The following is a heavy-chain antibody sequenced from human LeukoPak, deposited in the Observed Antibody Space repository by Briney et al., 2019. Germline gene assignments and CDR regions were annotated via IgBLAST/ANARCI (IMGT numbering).Heavy chain of an antibody. J-gene: IGHJ4*02. CDR3: ARDTGLLWFGEFPYYFDY. CDR2: ISGSGGST. Sequence: GGSLRLSCAASGFTFSSYAMSWVRQAPGKGLEWVSAISGSGGSTYYADSVKGRFTISRDNAKNSLYLQMNSLRAEDTAVYYCARDTGLLWFGEFPYYFDYWGQGTLVTVSS. CDR1: GFTFSSYA. D-gene: IGHD3-10*01. V-gene: IGHV3-23*01.